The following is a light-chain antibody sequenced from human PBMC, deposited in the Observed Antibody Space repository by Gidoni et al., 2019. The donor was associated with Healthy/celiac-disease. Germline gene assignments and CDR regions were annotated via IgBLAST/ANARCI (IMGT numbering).Light chain of an antibody. CDR3: QHYDNLGLT. CDR2: DAS. Sequence: DIQMTQSPPSLSASVGDRVTITCQASQDISNYLNWYQQKPGKAPKLLLYDASNLETGVPSRFSGSGSRTDFTFTISSLQPEDIATYYCQHYDNLGLTFGGGTRVEIK. CDR1: QDISNY. V-gene: IGKV1-33*01. J-gene: IGKJ4*01.